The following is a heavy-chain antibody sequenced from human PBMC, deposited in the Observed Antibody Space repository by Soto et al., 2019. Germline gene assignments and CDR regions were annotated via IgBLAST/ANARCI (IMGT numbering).Heavy chain of an antibody. V-gene: IGHV3-33*01. Sequence: GGSLRLSCAASGFTFSSYGMHWVRQAPGKGLEWVAVIWYDGSNKYYADSVKGRFTISRDNSKNTLYLQMNSLRAEDTAVYYCARVLDCSGGSCSAKPYYYYYMDVWGKGTTVTVSS. J-gene: IGHJ6*03. D-gene: IGHD2-15*01. CDR1: GFTFSSYG. CDR3: ARVLDCSGGSCSAKPYYYYYMDV. CDR2: IWYDGSNK.